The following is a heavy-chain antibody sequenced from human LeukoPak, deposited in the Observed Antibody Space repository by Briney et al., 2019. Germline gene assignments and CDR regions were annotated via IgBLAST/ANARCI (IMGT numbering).Heavy chain of an antibody. D-gene: IGHD6-13*01. J-gene: IGHJ2*01. CDR3: AKVGQQLVPPPGRTRYFDL. CDR1: GSTFSSHT. V-gene: IGHV3-48*01. Sequence: QSGGSLRLSCAASGSTFSSHTMNWVRQAPGKGLEWVSYISSTSSVIYYADSVKDRFTISRDNSKNTLYLQMNSLRAEDTAVYYCAKVGQQLVPPPGRTRYFDLWGRGTLVTVSS. CDR2: ISSTSSVI.